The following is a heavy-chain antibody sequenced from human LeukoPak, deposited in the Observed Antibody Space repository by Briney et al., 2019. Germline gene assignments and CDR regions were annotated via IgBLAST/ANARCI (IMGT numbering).Heavy chain of an antibody. Sequence: PGESLRLSCAASGFTFSSYMMTWVRQAPGKGLEWVANIKPDGGEKFYVDSVRGRFTISRDNAKNSLYLQMNSLRAEDTAVYYCARHHCSGGSCYGLGYCGQGTLVTVSP. J-gene: IGHJ4*02. CDR3: ARHHCSGGSCYGLGY. CDR1: GFTFSSYM. CDR2: IKPDGGEK. V-gene: IGHV3-7*01. D-gene: IGHD2-15*01.